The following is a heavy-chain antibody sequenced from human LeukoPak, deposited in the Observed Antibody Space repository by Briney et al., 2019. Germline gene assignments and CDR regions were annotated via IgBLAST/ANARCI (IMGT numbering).Heavy chain of an antibody. V-gene: IGHV1-2*02. Sequence: SSVKVSCKASGYTFTGYYMHLVRQAPGQGRAWMGWIYPNSGGTNYAQKFQGRVTMTRDTSISTAYMELRSLRSDDTAVYYCASGAGGLYSSGWYEDDYWGQGTLVTVSS. D-gene: IGHD6-19*01. CDR1: GYTFTGYY. CDR3: ASGAGGLYSSGWYEDDY. J-gene: IGHJ4*02. CDR2: IYPNSGGT.